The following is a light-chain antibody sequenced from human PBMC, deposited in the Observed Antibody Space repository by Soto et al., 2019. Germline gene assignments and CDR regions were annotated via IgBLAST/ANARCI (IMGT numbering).Light chain of an antibody. CDR3: SSYKSSSILV. J-gene: IGLJ3*02. CDR2: EVN. V-gene: IGLV2-14*01. Sequence: QSALTQPASVSGSPGQSITISCTGTSSDIGDYDYVSWYQQHPGKAPKLMIYEVNNRPSGVSNRFSGSKSGNTASLTISGLQAEDEADFYCSSYKSSSILVFGGGTKVTVL. CDR1: SSDIGDYDY.